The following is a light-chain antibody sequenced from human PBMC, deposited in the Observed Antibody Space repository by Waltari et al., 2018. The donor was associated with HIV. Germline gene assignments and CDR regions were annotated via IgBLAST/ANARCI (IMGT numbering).Light chain of an antibody. V-gene: IGLV6-57*04. CDR2: EDN. J-gene: IGLJ2*01. Sequence: NFMLTQPHSVSESPGETVTISCTRSSCSLATYYVQWYQQRPGSAPTTVIYEDNKRPSGVPDRVSGSIDSSSNSASLTISGLKTEDEADYYCQSYYLSIVVFGGGTKLTVL. CDR3: QSYYLSIVV. CDR1: SCSLATYY.